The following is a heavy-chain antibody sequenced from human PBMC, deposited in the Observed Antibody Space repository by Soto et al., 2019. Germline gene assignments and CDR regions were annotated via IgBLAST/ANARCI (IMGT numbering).Heavy chain of an antibody. CDR3: ATYFRSQNWFDP. CDR1: GGTFSSYA. CDR2: IIPIFGTA. D-gene: IGHD1-26*01. J-gene: IGHJ5*02. Sequence: GASVKVSCKASGGTFSSYAISWVRQAPGQGLEWMGGIIPIFGTANYAQKFQGRVTITADESTSTAYMELSSLRSEDTAVYYCATYFRSQNWFDPWGQGTLVTVSS. V-gene: IGHV1-69*13.